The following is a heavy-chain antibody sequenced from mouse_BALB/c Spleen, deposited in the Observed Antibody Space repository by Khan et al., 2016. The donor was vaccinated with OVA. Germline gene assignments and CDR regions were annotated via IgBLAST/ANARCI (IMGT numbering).Heavy chain of an antibody. J-gene: IGHJ2*01. V-gene: IGHV3-2*02. CDR3: ARGDYFDY. CDR2: ISYSGST. CDR1: GYSITSDYA. Sequence: QLEESGPGLVKPSQSLSLTCTVTGYSITSDYAWNWIRQFPGNKLEWMGYISYSGSTSYNPSLKSRISITRDTSKNQFFLQLNSVTTEDTATYYCARGDYFDYGGQGTTLTVSS.